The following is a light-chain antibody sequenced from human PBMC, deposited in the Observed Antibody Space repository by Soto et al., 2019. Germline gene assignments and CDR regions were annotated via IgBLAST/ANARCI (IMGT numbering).Light chain of an antibody. CDR1: SSDVGSFNY. CDR2: EVS. CDR3: SSYAGSNNLV. V-gene: IGLV2-8*01. J-gene: IGLJ2*01. Sequence: QSALTQPASVSGSLGQSITISCTGTSSDVGSFNYVSWYRQSPTKAPELIIYEVSKRPSGVPDRFSGSKSGNTASLTVSGLQAEDEADYYCSSYAGSNNLVFGGGTKLTVL.